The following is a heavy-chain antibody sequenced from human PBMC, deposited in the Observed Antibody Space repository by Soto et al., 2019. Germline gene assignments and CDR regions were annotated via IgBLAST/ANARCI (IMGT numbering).Heavy chain of an antibody. CDR2: ISWNSGSI. V-gene: IGHV3-9*01. J-gene: IGHJ4*02. Sequence: PEGSLRLSCAASGFTFDDYAMHWVRQAPGKGLEWVSGISWNSGSIDYADSVKGRFTISRDNAKNSLYLQMNSLRAEDTALYYCAKDGSGYGELLFFDYWGQGTLVTVSS. D-gene: IGHD3-10*01. CDR1: GFTFDDYA. CDR3: AKDGSGYGELLFFDY.